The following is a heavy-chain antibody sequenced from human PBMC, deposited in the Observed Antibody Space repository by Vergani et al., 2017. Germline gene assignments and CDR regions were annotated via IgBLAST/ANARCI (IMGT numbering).Heavy chain of an antibody. CDR3: ARSGTSYNAFDI. CDR2: IIPILGTA. D-gene: IGHD2-2*01. V-gene: IGHV1-69*11. Sequence: QVQLVQSGAEVKKPGSSVKVSCKASGGTFSSYAISWVRQAPGQGLEWMGRIIPILGTANYAQKFQGRVTITADESTSTAYMELSSLRSEDTAVYYCARSGTSYNAFDIWGQGTMVTVSS. CDR1: GGTFSSYA. J-gene: IGHJ3*02.